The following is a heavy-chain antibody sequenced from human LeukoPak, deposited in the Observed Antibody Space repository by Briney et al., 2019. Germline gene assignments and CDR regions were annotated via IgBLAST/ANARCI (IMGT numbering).Heavy chain of an antibody. CDR1: GFTFSSCA. Sequence: GGSLRLSCAPSGFTFSSCAMGWVRQAPGKGLEWVAVISYDGSNKYYADSVKGRFTISRDNSKNTLYLQMNSLRAEDTAVYYCAKDPHSSGWFEHYYYYGMDVWGQGTTVTVSS. V-gene: IGHV3-30*18. CDR3: AKDPHSSGWFEHYYYYGMDV. D-gene: IGHD6-19*01. CDR2: ISYDGSNK. J-gene: IGHJ6*02.